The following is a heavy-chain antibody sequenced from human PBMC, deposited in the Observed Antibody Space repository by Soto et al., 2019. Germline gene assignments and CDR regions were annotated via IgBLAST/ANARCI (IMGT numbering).Heavy chain of an antibody. Sequence: PSQTLSLTCALSGDSVSSNSAAWNWIRQSPSRGLEWLGRTYYRSKWYNDYAVSVKSRITINPDTSKNQFSLQLNSVTPEDTAVYYCARDGPHIAVAGTPYYYYYGMDVWGQGTTVTVSS. J-gene: IGHJ6*02. D-gene: IGHD6-19*01. V-gene: IGHV6-1*01. CDR1: GDSVSSNSAA. CDR3: ARDGPHIAVAGTPYYYYYGMDV. CDR2: TYYRSKWYN.